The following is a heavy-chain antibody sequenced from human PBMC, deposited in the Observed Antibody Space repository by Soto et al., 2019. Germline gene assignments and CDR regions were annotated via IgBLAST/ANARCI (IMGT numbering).Heavy chain of an antibody. CDR3: ARGRTPMVRGDIRY. CDR1: GGSFSGYY. V-gene: IGHV4-34*01. Sequence: SETLSLTCAVYGGSFSGYYWSWIRQPPGKGLEWIGEINHSGSTNYNPSLKSRVTISVDTSKNQFSLKLSSVTAADTAVYYCARGRTPMVRGDIRYWGQGTLVTVSS. D-gene: IGHD3-10*01. CDR2: INHSGST. J-gene: IGHJ4*02.